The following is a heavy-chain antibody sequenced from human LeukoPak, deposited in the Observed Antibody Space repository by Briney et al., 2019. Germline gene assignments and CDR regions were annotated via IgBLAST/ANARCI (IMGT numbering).Heavy chain of an antibody. CDR2: IWYDGSKK. CDR3: ARDFGEFDYFDY. J-gene: IGHJ4*02. V-gene: IGHV3-33*01. D-gene: IGHD3-10*01. Sequence: QPGGSLRLSCEGSGFIFSNYGIHWAPRAPGKGLEGGAVIWYDGSKKYYEDSAKGRFIISRDNSKNMVYLQMNSLRVEDTAVYYCARDFGEFDYFDYWGQGTLVTVSS. CDR1: GFIFSNYG.